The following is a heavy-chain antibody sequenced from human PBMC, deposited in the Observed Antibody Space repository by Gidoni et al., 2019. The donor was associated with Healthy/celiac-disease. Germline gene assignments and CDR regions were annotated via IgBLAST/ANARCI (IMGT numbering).Heavy chain of an antibody. CDR2: ISPGDSDT. Sequence: EVQLVQSGAEVKRPGESLKISCMGAGYSSTSYWIGWVRQMPGKGLEWMGLISPGDSDTRYSPSFQGQVTISADKSISTAYLQWSSLKASDTAMYYCARSPFSSGWSDAFDIWGQGTMVTVSS. CDR3: ARSPFSSGWSDAFDI. V-gene: IGHV5-51*01. J-gene: IGHJ3*02. D-gene: IGHD6-19*01. CDR1: GYSSTSYW.